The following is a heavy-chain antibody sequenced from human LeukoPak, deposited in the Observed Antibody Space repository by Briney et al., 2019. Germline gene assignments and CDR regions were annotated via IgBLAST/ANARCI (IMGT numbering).Heavy chain of an antibody. CDR3: ARDPSTGTTGAFDF. Sequence: PGGSLRLSCVASGFTFSSYAMSWVRQAPGKGLEWVSAISGSGVTTHYADSVKGRFTISRDNSKSTLFLQMNSLRAEDTAVYYCARDPSTGTTGAFDFWGQGTLVTVSS. D-gene: IGHD1-1*01. CDR1: GFTFSSYA. V-gene: IGHV3-23*01. J-gene: IGHJ4*02. CDR2: ISGSGVTT.